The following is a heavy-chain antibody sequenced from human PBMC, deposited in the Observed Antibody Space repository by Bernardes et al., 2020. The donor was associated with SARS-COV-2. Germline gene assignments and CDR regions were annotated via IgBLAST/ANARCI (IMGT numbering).Heavy chain of an antibody. Sequence: SETLSLTCAVSGGSIDTYNWWTWVRQSPGRGLEWIGEIFHSGTTNYNPSLASRVTISQDKSKNQFSLNLMSVTAADTAVYYCASLGYCSGRSCHRAAWGQGALVTVSS. CDR1: GGSIDTYNW. CDR2: IFHSGTT. V-gene: IGHV4-4*02. D-gene: IGHD2-15*01. CDR3: ASLGYCSGRSCHRAA. J-gene: IGHJ5*02.